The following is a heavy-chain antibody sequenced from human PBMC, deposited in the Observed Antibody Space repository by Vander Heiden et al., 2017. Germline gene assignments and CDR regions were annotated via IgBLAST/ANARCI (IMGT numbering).Heavy chain of an antibody. V-gene: IGHV3-30*18. D-gene: IGHD3-10*01. Sequence: QVQLVESGGGVVQPGRSLRLSCAASGFTFSSYGMHWVRQAPGKGLEWVAVISYDGSNKYYADSVKGRFTISRDNSKNTLYLQMNSLRAEDTAVYYCAKDLDGSGSIDYWGQGTLVTVSS. CDR2: ISYDGSNK. J-gene: IGHJ4*02. CDR3: AKDLDGSGSIDY. CDR1: GFTFSSYG.